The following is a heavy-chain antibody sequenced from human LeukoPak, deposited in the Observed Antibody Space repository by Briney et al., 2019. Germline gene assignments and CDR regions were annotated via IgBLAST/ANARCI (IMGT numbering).Heavy chain of an antibody. CDR1: GFTFNNYG. D-gene: IGHD4-23*01. CDR3: ARDTVASYYYYYMDV. J-gene: IGHJ6*03. CDR2: IWFDGRNE. V-gene: IGHV3-33*01. Sequence: GRSLRLSCAASGFTFNNYGMHWVRQPPGKGLEWVSVIWFDGRNEYYADSVRGRFTISRDNSRNTLYLQMNSLTTEDTAVYYCARDTVASYYYYYMDVWGKGTTVTVSS.